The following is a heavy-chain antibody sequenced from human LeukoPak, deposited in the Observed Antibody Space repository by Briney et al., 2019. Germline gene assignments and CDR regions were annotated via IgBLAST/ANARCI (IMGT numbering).Heavy chain of an antibody. CDR3: ARGGMIPTP. CDR1: GFKFDNSW. D-gene: IGHD2-15*01. V-gene: IGHV3-7*05. CDR2: IREDGSQI. J-gene: IGHJ4*02. Sequence: PGGSLRLSCVASGFKFDNSWMTWVRQAPRKGLEWVANIREDGSQIYYVDSVKGRFTVSRDNAKNSLYLQMSSLRAEDTAVYYCARGGMIPTPGGQGTLVTVSS.